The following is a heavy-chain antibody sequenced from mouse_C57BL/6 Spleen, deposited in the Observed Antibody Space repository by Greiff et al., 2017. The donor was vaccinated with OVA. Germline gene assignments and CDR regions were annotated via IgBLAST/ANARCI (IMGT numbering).Heavy chain of an antibody. CDR3: ARADDWYCLGY. Sequence: QVQPQQPGAELVRPGSSVKLSCKASGYTFTSYWMHWVKQRPIQGLEWIGNIDPSDSETHYNQKFKDKATLTVDKSSSTAYMQLSSLTSGDSAVYYCARADDWYCLGYWGQGTLGTVSA. D-gene: IGHD2-3*01. CDR2: IDPSDSET. J-gene: IGHJ3*01. CDR1: GYTFTSYW. V-gene: IGHV1-52*01.